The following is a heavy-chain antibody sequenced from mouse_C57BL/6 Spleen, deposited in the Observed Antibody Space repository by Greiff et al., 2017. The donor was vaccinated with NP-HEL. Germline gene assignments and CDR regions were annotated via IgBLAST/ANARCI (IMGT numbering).Heavy chain of an antibody. V-gene: IGHV3-1*01. J-gene: IGHJ3*01. Sequence: VQLKESGPGMVKPSQSLSLTCTVTGYSITSGYDWHWIRHFPGNKLEWMGYISYSGSTNYNPSLKSRISITHDTSKNHFFLKLNSVTTEDTATYYCARGGTAQAIAWFAYWGQGTLVTVSA. CDR1: GYSITSGYD. CDR3: ARGGTAQAIAWFAY. D-gene: IGHD3-2*02. CDR2: ISYSGST.